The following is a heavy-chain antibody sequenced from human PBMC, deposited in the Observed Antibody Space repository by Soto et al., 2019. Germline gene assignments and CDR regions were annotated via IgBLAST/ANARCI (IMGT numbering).Heavy chain of an antibody. J-gene: IGHJ4*02. CDR3: AQRGNYYGSGSYYRH. CDR2: ISAYNGNT. CDR1: GYTFTSYG. V-gene: IGHV1-18*01. D-gene: IGHD3-10*01. Sequence: ASVKVSCKASGYTFTSYGISWVRQAPGQGLEWMGWISAYNGNTNYAQKLQGRVTMTTDTSTSTAYMELRSLRSDDTAVYYCAQRGNYYGSGSYYRHWGQGTLVTVSS.